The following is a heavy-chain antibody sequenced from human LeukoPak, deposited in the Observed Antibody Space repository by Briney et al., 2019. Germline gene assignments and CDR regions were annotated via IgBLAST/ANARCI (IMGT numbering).Heavy chain of an antibody. CDR3: ARGEMATMGYYFDY. CDR1: GGSINSNYDY. Sequence: NPSETLSLTCTVSGGSINSNYDYWSWICQPPGKGLEWIGEINHSGSTNYNPSLKSRVTISVDTSKNQFSLKLSSVTAADTAVYYCARGEMATMGYYFDYWGQGTLVTVSS. CDR2: INHSGST. J-gene: IGHJ4*02. D-gene: IGHD5-24*01. V-gene: IGHV4-39*07.